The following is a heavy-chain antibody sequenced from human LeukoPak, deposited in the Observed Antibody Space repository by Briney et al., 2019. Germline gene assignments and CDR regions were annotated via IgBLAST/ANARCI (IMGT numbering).Heavy chain of an antibody. CDR2: INWNGGSR. D-gene: IGHD3-22*01. CDR3: ARTLYDSSGYYYFDY. Sequence: GGSLRLSCAASGFNFDDYVMTWVRQAPGKGLEWVSGINWNGGSRGYADSVKGRFTISRDNAKNSLYLQMNSLRAEDTAVYYCARTLYDSSGYYYFDYWGQGTLVTVSS. CDR1: GFNFDDYV. J-gene: IGHJ4*02. V-gene: IGHV3-20*04.